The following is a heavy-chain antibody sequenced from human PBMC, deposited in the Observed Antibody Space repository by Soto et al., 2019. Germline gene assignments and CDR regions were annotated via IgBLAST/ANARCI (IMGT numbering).Heavy chain of an antibody. J-gene: IGHJ5*02. Sequence: VRLVESGGGVVQPGRSLRLSCTASGFSFSSYAMYWFRQPPGKGLEWVAVISHDGINKHYADSVKGRVTVSRDNSNHSLDLQLNSLRGEDTAMYYCARGMYSSDYFVKWFEPWGQGTLVTVSS. D-gene: IGHD6-19*01. CDR3: ARGMYSSDYFVKWFEP. CDR1: GFSFSSYA. V-gene: IGHV3-30-3*01. CDR2: ISHDGINK.